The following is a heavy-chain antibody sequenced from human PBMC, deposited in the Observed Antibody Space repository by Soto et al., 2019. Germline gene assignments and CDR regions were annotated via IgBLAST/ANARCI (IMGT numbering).Heavy chain of an antibody. V-gene: IGHV3-30*18. J-gene: IGHJ6*02. D-gene: IGHD2-21*02. CDR3: AKDSYSGGDSDYYGMDV. CDR1: GFTFSSYG. CDR2: ISYDGSNK. Sequence: QVQLVESGGGVVQPGRSLRLSCAASGFTFSSYGMHWVRQAPGKGLEWVAVISYDGSNKYYADSVKGRFTISRDNSKNTLHLQMNSLRAEDTAVYYCAKDSYSGGDSDYYGMDVWGQGTTVTVSS.